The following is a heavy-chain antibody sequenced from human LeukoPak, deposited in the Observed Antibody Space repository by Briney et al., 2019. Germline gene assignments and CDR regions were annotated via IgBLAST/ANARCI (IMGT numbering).Heavy chain of an antibody. V-gene: IGHV3-7*01. J-gene: IGHJ4*02. D-gene: IGHD6-13*01. CDR1: GFTFSNYW. CDR3: ARDWTYSSSWYGGDY. CDR2: IKQDGSEK. Sequence: PGGSLRLSCAASGFTFSNYWMSWVRQAPGKGLEWVANIKQDGSEKYYVDSVKGRFTISRDNAKNSLYLQMNSLRAEDTAVYYCARDWTYSSSWYGGDYWGQGTLVTVSS.